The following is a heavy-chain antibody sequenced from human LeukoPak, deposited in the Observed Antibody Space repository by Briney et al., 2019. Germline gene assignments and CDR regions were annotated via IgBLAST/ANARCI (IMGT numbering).Heavy chain of an antibody. CDR2: IKQDGSEK. V-gene: IGHV3-7*05. D-gene: IGHD6-19*01. J-gene: IGHJ4*02. CDR3: AKVWKQWLIRKGDYFDY. CDR1: GFTFSSYW. Sequence: GGSLRLSCAASGFTFSSYWMSWVRQAPGKGLEWVANIKQDGSEKYYVDSVKGRFTISRDNSKNTLYLQMNSLRAEDTAVYYCAKVWKQWLIRKGDYFDYWGQGTLATVSS.